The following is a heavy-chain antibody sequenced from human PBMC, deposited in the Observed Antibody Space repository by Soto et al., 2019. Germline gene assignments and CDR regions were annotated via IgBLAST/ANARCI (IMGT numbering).Heavy chain of an antibody. CDR1: GGSISSSSYY. V-gene: IGHV4-39*01. Sequence: SETLSLTCTVSGGSISSSSYYWGWIRQPPGKGLEWIGSIYYSGSTYYNPSLKSRVTISVDTSKNQFSLKLSSVTAADTAAYYCARLSRYCSGGSCSDYWGQGTLVTVSS. D-gene: IGHD2-15*01. CDR2: IYYSGST. CDR3: ARLSRYCSGGSCSDY. J-gene: IGHJ4*02.